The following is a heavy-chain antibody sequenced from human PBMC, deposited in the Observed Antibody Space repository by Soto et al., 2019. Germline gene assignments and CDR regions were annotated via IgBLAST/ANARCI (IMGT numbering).Heavy chain of an antibody. CDR1: GFTFNDYG. D-gene: IGHD6-13*01. V-gene: IGHV3-30*03. J-gene: IGHJ4*02. Sequence: QVHLVESGGGVVQPGRSLRLSCAASGFTFNDYGMHWVRQAPGKGLYWVAFISYDGTNKFHADSVKGRITISRDNSKDTVYLQVNSLRPEDTAVYFCARGMGIAAAGTWGIDYWGQGTLVTVSS. CDR3: ARGMGIAAAGTWGIDY. CDR2: ISYDGTNK.